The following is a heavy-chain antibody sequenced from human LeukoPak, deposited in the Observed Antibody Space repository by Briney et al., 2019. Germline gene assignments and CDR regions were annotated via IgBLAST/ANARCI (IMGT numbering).Heavy chain of an antibody. Sequence: GGSLRLSCAASGFTFDDYAMHWVRQAPGKGLEWVSGISWNSGSIGYADSVKGRFTISRDNAKNSLYLQMNSLRAEDMALYYCAKGVGPYDILTGYSSWGQGTLVTVSS. D-gene: IGHD3-9*01. V-gene: IGHV3-9*03. J-gene: IGHJ4*02. CDR2: ISWNSGSI. CDR3: AKGVGPYDILTGYSS. CDR1: GFTFDDYA.